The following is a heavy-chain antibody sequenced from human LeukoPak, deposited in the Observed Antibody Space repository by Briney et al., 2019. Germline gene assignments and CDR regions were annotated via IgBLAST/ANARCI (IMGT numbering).Heavy chain of an antibody. V-gene: IGHV3-33*01. J-gene: IGHJ4*02. Sequence: GGSLRLSCAASGFTFSSYGMHWVRQAPGKGLEWVAVIWYDGSTKYYADSVKGRFTISRDNSKSTLYLELNSLRAEDTAVYYCARDYGGDAGLDSWGQGTLVTVSS. CDR3: ARDYGGDAGLDS. CDR1: GFTFSSYG. D-gene: IGHD4-23*01. CDR2: IWYDGSTK.